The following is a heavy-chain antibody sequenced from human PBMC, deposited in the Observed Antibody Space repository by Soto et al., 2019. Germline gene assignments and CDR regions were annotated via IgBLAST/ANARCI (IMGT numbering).Heavy chain of an antibody. J-gene: IGHJ4*02. CDR3: ARDPLRYCTNGVCPRFDY. CDR1: GGSISSGDYY. Sequence: QVQLQESGPGLVKPSQTLSLTCTVSGGSISSGDYYWSWIRQPPGKGLEWIGYIYYSGSTYYNPSLKSRVTRSVDTSKNQFSLKLSSVTAADTAVYYCARDPLRYCTNGVCPRFDYWGQGTLVTVSS. D-gene: IGHD2-8*01. V-gene: IGHV4-30-4*01. CDR2: IYYSGST.